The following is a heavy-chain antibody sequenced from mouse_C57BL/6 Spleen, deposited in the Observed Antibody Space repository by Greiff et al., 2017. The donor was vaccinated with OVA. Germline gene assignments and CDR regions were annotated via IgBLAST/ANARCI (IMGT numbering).Heavy chain of an antibody. CDR2: INPSTGGT. CDR1: GYSFTGYY. CDR3: ARDDPYDAMDY. Sequence: VQLQQSGPELVKPGASVKISCKASGYSFTGYYMNWVKQSPEKSLEWIGEINPSTGGTTYNQKFKAKATLTVDKSSSTAYMQLKSLTSEDSAVYYCARDDPYDAMDYWGQGTSVTVSS. V-gene: IGHV1-42*01. J-gene: IGHJ4*01. D-gene: IGHD2-12*01.